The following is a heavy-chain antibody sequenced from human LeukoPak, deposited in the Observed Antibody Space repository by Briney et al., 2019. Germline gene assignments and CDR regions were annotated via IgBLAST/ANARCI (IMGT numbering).Heavy chain of an antibody. J-gene: IGHJ4*02. CDR3: ARREGQPNSQRLIYGDYALGGIDH. CDR2: IYYSGST. Sequence: SETLSLTCAVYGGSFSGYYWSWIRQPPGKGLECIGNIYYSGSTYYNPSLKSRVTISVDTSKNQFSLKLSSVTAADTAVYYCARREGQPNSQRLIYGDYALGGIDHWGQGTLVTVSS. D-gene: IGHD4-17*01. CDR1: GGSFSGYY. V-gene: IGHV4-34*01.